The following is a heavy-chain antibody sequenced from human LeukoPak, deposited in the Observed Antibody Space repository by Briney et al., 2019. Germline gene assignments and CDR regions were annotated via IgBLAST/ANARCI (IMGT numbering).Heavy chain of an antibody. J-gene: IGHJ4*02. CDR2: IYTSGSP. CDR3: ARDVGDGYNYYFDY. D-gene: IGHD5-24*01. V-gene: IGHV4-4*07. CDR1: GGSTSSYY. Sequence: PSETLSLTCTVSGGSTSSYYWSWIRQPAGKGLEWIGRIYTSGSPNYNPSLKSRVTMSVDTSKNQFSLKLSSVTAADTAVYYCARDVGDGYNYYFDYWGQGTLVTVSS.